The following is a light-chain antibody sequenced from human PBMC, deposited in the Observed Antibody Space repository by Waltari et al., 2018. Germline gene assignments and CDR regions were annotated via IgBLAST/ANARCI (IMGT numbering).Light chain of an antibody. CDR3: QQYNDWPPYS. J-gene: IGKJ2*03. Sequence: EIVMTQSPATLSVSPGERATPSCRASQNPSSNLAWYQAKPGQAPRLLISGTSTRATGVPARFSGRGVGTEFTLTISSLQPEDFAVYFCQQYNDWPPYSFGQGTKLEIK. CDR2: GTS. CDR1: QNPSSN. V-gene: IGKV3-15*01.